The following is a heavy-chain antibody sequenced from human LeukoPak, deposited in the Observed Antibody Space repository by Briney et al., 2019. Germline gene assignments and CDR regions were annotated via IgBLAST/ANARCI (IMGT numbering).Heavy chain of an antibody. CDR1: GFTFSDYY. V-gene: IGHV3-11*04. CDR2: ISSSGSTI. CDR3: ATAPTEDGDGSSPGY. D-gene: IGHD4-17*01. J-gene: IGHJ4*02. Sequence: KTGGSLRLSCAASGFTFSDYYMSWIRQAPGKGLEWVSYISSSGSTIYYADSVKGRFTISRDNAKNSLFLQMNSLRAEDTAVYYCATAPTEDGDGSSPGYWGQGTLVTVSS.